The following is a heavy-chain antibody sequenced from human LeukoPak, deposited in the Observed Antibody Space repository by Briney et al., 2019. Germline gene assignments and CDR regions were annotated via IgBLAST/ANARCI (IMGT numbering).Heavy chain of an antibody. Sequence: SETLSLTCTVSGGSISSSSYYWGWIRQPPGKGLEWIGSIYYSGSTYYNPSLKSRVTISVDTSKTQFSLKLSSVAAADTAVYYCARQGYSSGWFRYYFDYWGQGNLVTVSS. D-gene: IGHD6-19*01. CDR2: IYYSGST. CDR1: GGSISSSSYY. V-gene: IGHV4-39*01. CDR3: ARQGYSSGWFRYYFDY. J-gene: IGHJ4*02.